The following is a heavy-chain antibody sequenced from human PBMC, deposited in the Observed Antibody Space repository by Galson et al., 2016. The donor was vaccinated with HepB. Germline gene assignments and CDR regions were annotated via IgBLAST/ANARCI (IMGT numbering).Heavy chain of an antibody. CDR2: VDWDADK. J-gene: IGHJ3*02. CDR3: ARIRFGGQLGGAIDI. Sequence: PALVKPTQTLTLTCTFSGFSLSTAGMCVTWIRQPPGKALEWLALVDWDADKYYSTSLKTRLSLPKDTSKNQVVLTVTNMDPVDAGTYFCARIRFGGQLGGAIDIWGQGTPVTVSS. CDR1: GFSLSTAGMC. V-gene: IGHV2-70*01. D-gene: IGHD6-6*01.